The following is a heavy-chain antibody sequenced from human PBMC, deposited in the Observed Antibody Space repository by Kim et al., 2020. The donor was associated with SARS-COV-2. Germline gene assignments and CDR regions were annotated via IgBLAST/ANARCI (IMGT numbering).Heavy chain of an antibody. J-gene: IGHJ4*02. D-gene: IGHD2-2*01. CDR3: AGGVVVPAY. Sequence: GSTYSNPSLKSRVTISVDTSKNQFSLKLSSVTAADTAVYYCAGGVVVPAYWGQGTLVTVSS. CDR2: GST. V-gene: IGHV4-31*02.